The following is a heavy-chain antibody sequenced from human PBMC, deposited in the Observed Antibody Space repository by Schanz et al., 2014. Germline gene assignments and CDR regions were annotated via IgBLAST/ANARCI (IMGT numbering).Heavy chain of an antibody. CDR3: AKFLYDDPS. V-gene: IGHV4-59*08. CDR1: GGDIGNYY. CDR2: IHQSGGT. D-gene: IGHD3-3*01. Sequence: QVQLQESGPGLVKPSETLSLTCSVSGGDIGNYYWSWIRQPPGKGLEWIGYIHQSGGTNYNPSLPSRVTILFPTSKNQFSLRLTSLTAADTAVYYCAKFLYDDPSWGQGTLVTVSS. J-gene: IGHJ5*02.